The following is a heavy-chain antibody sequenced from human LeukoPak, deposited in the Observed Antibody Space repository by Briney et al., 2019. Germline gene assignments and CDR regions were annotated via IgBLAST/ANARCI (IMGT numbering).Heavy chain of an antibody. Sequence: GGSLRLSCAASGFTLSSHVMSWVRQAPGKGLEWVSDITVSGGTTHYADSVKGRFTISRDNSESTLSLQMTSLRAEDTAVYYCAKAYSSGWAPYDYWGQGTLVTVSS. CDR3: AKAYSSGWAPYDY. V-gene: IGHV3-23*01. CDR1: GFTLSSHV. CDR2: ITVSGGTT. D-gene: IGHD6-19*01. J-gene: IGHJ4*02.